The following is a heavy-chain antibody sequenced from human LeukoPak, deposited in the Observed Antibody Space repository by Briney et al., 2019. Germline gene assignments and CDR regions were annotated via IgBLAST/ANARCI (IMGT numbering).Heavy chain of an antibody. V-gene: IGHV1-18*01. Sequence: ASVKVSCKASGYSFISYGFSWVRQAPGQGLEWMGWISAYNGNTNYAQKVQGRVTMTTDTPTSKVYMELRSLRSDDTAVYYCARDRYPSMGKKTGCSNSWDLWGQGTLVTVSP. CDR2: ISAYNGNT. CDR1: GYSFISYG. CDR3: ARDRYPSMGKKTGCSNSWDL. J-gene: IGHJ1*01. D-gene: IGHD2-2*01.